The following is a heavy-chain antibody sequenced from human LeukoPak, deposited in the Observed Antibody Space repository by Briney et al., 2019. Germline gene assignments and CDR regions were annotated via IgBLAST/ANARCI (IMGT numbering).Heavy chain of an antibody. CDR1: GYTFIGYY. J-gene: IGHJ4*02. D-gene: IGHD6-13*01. CDR2: INPNSGGT. Sequence: ASVKVSCKASGYTFIGYYMQWVRQAPGQGLEWMGWINPNSGGTNYAQKFQGRVTMTRDTSISTAYMELSRLRSDDTAVYYCARGMGSSWYKNPTDHWGQGTLVTVSS. CDR3: ARGMGSSWYKNPTDH. V-gene: IGHV1-2*02.